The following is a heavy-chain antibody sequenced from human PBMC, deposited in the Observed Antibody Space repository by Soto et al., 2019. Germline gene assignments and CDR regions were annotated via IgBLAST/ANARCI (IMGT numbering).Heavy chain of an antibody. Sequence: SVKVSCKASGCTFSSYAISWVRQAPGQGLEWMGGIIPIFGTANYAQKFQGRVTITADESTSTAYMELSSLRSEDTAVYYCARDPQYYYDSSGYYSGPLDYWGQGTLVTVSS. CDR1: GCTFSSYA. CDR2: IIPIFGTA. CDR3: ARDPQYYYDSSGYYSGPLDY. J-gene: IGHJ4*02. D-gene: IGHD3-22*01. V-gene: IGHV1-69*13.